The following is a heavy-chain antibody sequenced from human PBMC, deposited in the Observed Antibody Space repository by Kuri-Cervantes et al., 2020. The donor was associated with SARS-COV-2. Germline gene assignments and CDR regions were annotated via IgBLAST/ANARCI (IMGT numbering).Heavy chain of an antibody. D-gene: IGHD2-21*02. CDR3: ARGWVGTRPNFDY. Sequence: GSLRLSCVASGFSVSNNYMSWVRQAPGKGLEWIGEINHSGSTNYNPSLKSRVTISVDTSKNQFSLKLSSVTAADTAVYYCARGWVGTRPNFDYWGQGTLVTVSS. V-gene: IGHV4-34*01. J-gene: IGHJ4*02. CDR2: INHSGST. CDR1: GFSVSNNY.